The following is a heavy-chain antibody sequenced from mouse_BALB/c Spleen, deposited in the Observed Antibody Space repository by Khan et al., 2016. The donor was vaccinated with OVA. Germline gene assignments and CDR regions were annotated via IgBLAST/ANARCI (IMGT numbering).Heavy chain of an antibody. CDR2: IIYTGYT. D-gene: IGHD2-14*01. V-gene: IGHV3-8*02. Sequence: EVQLQESGPSLVKPSQTLSLTCSVTGDSITSGYWNWIRKFPGNKLEYMGYIIYTGYTYYNPSLNSRISITRHPSSNQYYLQLNSVSDADTATYYWARSTYRYAFVYWGQGTLVTVS. CDR1: GDSITSGY. CDR3: ARSTYRYAFVY. J-gene: IGHJ3*01.